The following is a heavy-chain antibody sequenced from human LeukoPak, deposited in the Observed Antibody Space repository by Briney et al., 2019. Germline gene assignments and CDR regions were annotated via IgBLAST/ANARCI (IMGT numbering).Heavy chain of an antibody. CDR2: ITWDGGNT. CDR3: AKKRLRYFES. V-gene: IGHV3-43D*04. Sequence: PGGSLRLSCAASGFTFGVYAMHWVRHAPGKGLEWVSLITWDGGNTFYADSVKGRFTLSRDNSKKSLYLQMHGPRVEDTALYYCAKKRLRYFESCGQGTLATVS. D-gene: IGHD4-17*01. CDR1: GFTFGVYA. J-gene: IGHJ4*02.